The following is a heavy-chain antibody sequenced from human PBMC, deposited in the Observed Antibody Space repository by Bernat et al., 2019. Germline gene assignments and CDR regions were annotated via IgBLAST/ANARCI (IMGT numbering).Heavy chain of an antibody. V-gene: IGHV2-70*15. CDR2: IDWDDDK. CDR3: ARLRYCSTTSCYYFDY. CDR1: GFSLSTSGMC. Sequence: QVTLRESGPALVKPTQTLTLTCTLSGFSLSTSGMCVSWIRQPPGKALEWLARIDWDDDKYYSAFLKTRLTISKDTSKNQVVLTMTNMEPVDTVTYYCARLRYCSTTSCYYFDYWGQGTLVTVSS. D-gene: IGHD2-2*01. J-gene: IGHJ4*02.